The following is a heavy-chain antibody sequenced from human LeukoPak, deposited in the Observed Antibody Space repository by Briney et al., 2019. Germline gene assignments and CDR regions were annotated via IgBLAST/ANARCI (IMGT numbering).Heavy chain of an antibody. V-gene: IGHV1-2*02. CDR3: ARGWYSSGRKPLGWVDY. Sequence: ASVKVSCKASGYTFTGYYMHWVRQAPGQGLEWMGWINPNSGGTNYAQKFQGRVTMTRDTSISTAYMELSRLRSDDTAAYYCARGWYSSGRKPLGWVDYWGQGTLVTVSS. CDR2: INPNSGGT. CDR1: GYTFTGYY. J-gene: IGHJ4*02. D-gene: IGHD6-19*01.